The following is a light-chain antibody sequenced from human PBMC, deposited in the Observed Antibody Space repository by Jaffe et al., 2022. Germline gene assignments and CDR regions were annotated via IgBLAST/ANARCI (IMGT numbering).Light chain of an antibody. J-gene: IGKJ4*01. CDR1: QDITYY. V-gene: IGKV1-33*01. Sequence: DIQMTQSPSSLSASVGDRVTITCQASQDITYYLNWYQHKEGSAPKLLIYDASNLETGVPSRFSGSGSGTHFTFTISSLQPEDFATYYCQQNDEVPLSFGGGTKVEI. CDR3: QQNDEVPLS. CDR2: DAS.